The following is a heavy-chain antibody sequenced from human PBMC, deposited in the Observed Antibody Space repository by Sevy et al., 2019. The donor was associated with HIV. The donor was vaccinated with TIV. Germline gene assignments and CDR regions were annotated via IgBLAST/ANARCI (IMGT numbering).Heavy chain of an antibody. V-gene: IGHV4-59*11. CDR3: ARDCAYGYWHAFHI. CDR2: IYYTEST. D-gene: IGHD2-8*02. Sequence: SETLSLTCSVSGGSLSSHYWSWIRQPPGKGLEWIGYIYYTESTNYSPSLKSRVTISLDTSENQVSLKLRSVSAADTAVYYCARDCAYGYWHAFHIWGQGTMVTVSS. CDR1: GGSLSSHY. J-gene: IGHJ3*02.